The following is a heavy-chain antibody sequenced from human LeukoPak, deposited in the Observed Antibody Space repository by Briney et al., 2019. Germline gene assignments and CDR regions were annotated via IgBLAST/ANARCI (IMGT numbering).Heavy chain of an antibody. CDR1: GYTFTGYY. V-gene: IGHV1-2*02. Sequence: ASVKVSCKASGYTFTGYYMHWVRQPPAQGLEWMGWINPNSGGTNYAQKFQGRVTMTRDTSISTAYMEMSGMRADDTAEYYSAREQRSIAARPYYYYYMDVWGKGTTVTVSS. J-gene: IGHJ6*03. D-gene: IGHD6-6*01. CDR3: AREQRSIAARPYYYYYMDV. CDR2: INPNSGGT.